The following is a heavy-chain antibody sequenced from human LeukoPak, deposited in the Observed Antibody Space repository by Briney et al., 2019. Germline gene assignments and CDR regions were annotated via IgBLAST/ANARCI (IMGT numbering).Heavy chain of an antibody. CDR2: ISYDGSKK. CDR1: GFTFSSYA. Sequence: GGSLRLSCAASGFTFSSYAMHWVRQAPGRGLEWVAVISYDGSKKYFADSVKGRFTISRVNSKNTLYLQMNSLRAEDTAVYYCARDRGSSSWYGRSFDYWGQGTLVTVSS. D-gene: IGHD6-13*01. V-gene: IGHV3-30-3*01. CDR3: ARDRGSSSWYGRSFDY. J-gene: IGHJ4*02.